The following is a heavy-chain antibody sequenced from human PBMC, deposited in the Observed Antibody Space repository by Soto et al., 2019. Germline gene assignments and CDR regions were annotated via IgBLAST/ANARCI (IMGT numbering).Heavy chain of an antibody. D-gene: IGHD1-1*01. CDR1: GFTFSSYS. CDR3: AREGLDDYYYYYYMDV. Sequence: GGSLRLSCAASGFTFSSYSMNWVRQAPGKGLEWVSSISSSSSYIYCADSVKGRFTISRDNAKNSLYLQMNSLRAEDTAVYYCAREGLDDYYYYYYMDVWGKGTTVTVSS. CDR2: ISSSSSYI. V-gene: IGHV3-21*01. J-gene: IGHJ6*03.